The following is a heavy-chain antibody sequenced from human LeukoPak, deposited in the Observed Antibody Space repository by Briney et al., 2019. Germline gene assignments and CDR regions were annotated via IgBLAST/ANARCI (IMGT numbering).Heavy chain of an antibody. CDR1: GFSFNDFG. CDR3: AKDHYDSVSGAMVV. CDR2: ISWSSGNL. J-gene: IGHJ6*02. D-gene: IGHD3-16*01. V-gene: IGHV3-9*01. Sequence: GGSLRLSCAASGFSFNDFGMHWVRQAPGKGLEWVSSISWSSGNLGYADSVKGRFTISRDNAKNSLYLQMNSLRVEDTALYYCAKDHYDSVSGAMVVWGQGTTVTVS.